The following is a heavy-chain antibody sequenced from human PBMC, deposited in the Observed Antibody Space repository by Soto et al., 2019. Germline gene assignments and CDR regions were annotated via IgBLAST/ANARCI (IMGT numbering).Heavy chain of an antibody. D-gene: IGHD2-2*01. V-gene: IGHV1-69*02. Sequence: QVPLVQSGAEVKKPGSSVKVSCKASGGTFSSYTINWVRQAPGQGLEWMGRIIPILDIANYAQKFQGRVTITADKSTSTAYMELSSLRSEDTAVYYCAKGDCTSTSCYYYYYYMDVWGKGTTVTVSS. J-gene: IGHJ6*03. CDR3: AKGDCTSTSCYYYYYYMDV. CDR1: GGTFSSYT. CDR2: IIPILDIA.